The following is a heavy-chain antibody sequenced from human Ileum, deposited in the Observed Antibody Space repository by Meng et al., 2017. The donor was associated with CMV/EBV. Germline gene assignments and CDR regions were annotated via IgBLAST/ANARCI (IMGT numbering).Heavy chain of an antibody. V-gene: IGHV3-23*03. CDR2: IYSGGTST. CDR1: GFPFSNHA. J-gene: IGHJ5*02. Sequence: GESLKISCAASGFPFSNHAMSWVRQAPGKGLEWVSLIYSGGTSTYYADSVKGRFTISRDNSKNTLYLQMNSLRAEDTAVYYCAKGGICSSTSCASFDPWGQGTLVTVSS. CDR3: AKGGICSSTSCASFDP. D-gene: IGHD2-2*01.